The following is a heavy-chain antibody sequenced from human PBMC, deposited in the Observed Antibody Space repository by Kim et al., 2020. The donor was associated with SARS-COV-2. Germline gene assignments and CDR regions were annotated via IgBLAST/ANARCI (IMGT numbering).Heavy chain of an antibody. V-gene: IGHV4-4*02. D-gene: IGHD1-26*01. Sequence: TPSLKSRVTISVDKSKNQFSLKLSSVTAADTAVYYCARGVGARWGDAFDIWGQGTMVSVSS. CDR3: ARGVGARWGDAFDI. J-gene: IGHJ3*02.